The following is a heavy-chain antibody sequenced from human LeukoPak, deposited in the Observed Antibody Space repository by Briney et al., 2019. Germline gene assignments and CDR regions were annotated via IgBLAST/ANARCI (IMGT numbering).Heavy chain of an antibody. V-gene: IGHV4-4*02. Sequence: TSGTLSLTCAVSGGSVSSSNWWSWARQPPGKGLEWIGAIYHSGTTTYNPSLKSRVTISVDKSKNQFSLKLSSVTAADTAVYYCARRGDGYGHFDFWGQGTLVTVSS. J-gene: IGHJ4*02. CDR1: GGSVSSSNW. D-gene: IGHD5-24*01. CDR3: ARRGDGYGHFDF. CDR2: IYHSGTT.